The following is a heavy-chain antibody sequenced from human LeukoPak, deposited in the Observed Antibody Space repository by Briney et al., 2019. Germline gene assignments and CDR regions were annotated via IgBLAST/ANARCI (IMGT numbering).Heavy chain of an antibody. CDR1: GFFFSSYW. CDR3: ARRGATVTTWYFDL. D-gene: IGHD4-17*01. J-gene: IGHJ2*01. CDR2: IYSDGSST. Sequence: GGSLRLSCAASGFFFSSYWMYWVRQAPGKGLVWVARIYSDGSSTNYADSVKGRFTISRDNAKNSLYLQMNSLRAEDTALYYCARRGATVTTWYFDLWGRGTLVTVSS. V-gene: IGHV3-74*01.